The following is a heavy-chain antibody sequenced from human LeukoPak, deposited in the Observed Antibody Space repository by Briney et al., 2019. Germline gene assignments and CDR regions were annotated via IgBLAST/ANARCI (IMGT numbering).Heavy chain of an antibody. CDR2: IRYDGNIK. J-gene: IGHJ4*02. D-gene: IGHD3-10*01. CDR1: GFTFSNYG. CDR3: AKRGPGSPQSGKYYFDY. V-gene: IGHV3-30*02. Sequence: GGSLRLSCGASGFTFSNYGMLWVRQSPGKGLEWVAFIRYDGNIKFYADSMKGRFTISRDNSKNTLYLQMNSLRAEDTAVYYCAKRGPGSPQSGKYYFDYWGQGTLVTVSS.